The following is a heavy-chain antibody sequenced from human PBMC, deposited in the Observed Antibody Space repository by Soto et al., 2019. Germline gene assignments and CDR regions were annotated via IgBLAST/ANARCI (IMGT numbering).Heavy chain of an antibody. CDR3: AREGVVPAAIRDGYYYYYGMDV. D-gene: IGHD2-2*02. V-gene: IGHV1-69*13. Sequence: SVKVSCKASGGTFSSYAISWVRQAPGQGLEWMGGIIPIFGTANYAQKFQGRVTITADESTSTAYMELSSLRSEDTAVYYCAREGVVPAAIRDGYYYYYGMDVWGQGTTVTVYS. J-gene: IGHJ6*02. CDR2: IIPIFGTA. CDR1: GGTFSSYA.